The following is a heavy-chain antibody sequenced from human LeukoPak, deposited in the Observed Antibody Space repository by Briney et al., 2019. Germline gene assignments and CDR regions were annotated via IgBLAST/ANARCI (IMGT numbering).Heavy chain of an antibody. D-gene: IGHD6-13*01. V-gene: IGHV3-11*01. J-gene: IGHJ4*02. Sequence: GGSLRLSCAASGFTFSDFHMSWIRQAPGKGLEWGSYISGSAGTTYYAASVKGRFTSSRDNAKNSLYLQMNSLRAEDTAVYYCASDGSSSWFVNSWGQGTLVTVSS. CDR2: ISGSAGTT. CDR1: GFTFSDFH. CDR3: ASDGSSSWFVNS.